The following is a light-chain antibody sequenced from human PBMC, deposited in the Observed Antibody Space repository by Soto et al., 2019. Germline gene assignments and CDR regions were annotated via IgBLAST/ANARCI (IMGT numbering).Light chain of an antibody. CDR2: AAS. V-gene: IGKV1-5*01. CDR3: QQYHTSSIP. Sequence: DIRIAQAPCSLSASVEERVTITCRASQTISSWLAWYQQKPGKAPTLLIYAASTLERGVPSRFSGTGSGTEFTLSIDSLQPDDFATYYCQQYHTSSIPFGQGTRLEIK. CDR1: QTISSW. J-gene: IGKJ5*01.